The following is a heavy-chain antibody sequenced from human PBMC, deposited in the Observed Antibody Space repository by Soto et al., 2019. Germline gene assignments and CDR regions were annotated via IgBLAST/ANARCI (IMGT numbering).Heavy chain of an antibody. J-gene: IGHJ6*02. Sequence: QVQLVESGGGVVQPGRSLRLSCAASGFTFSSYGMHWVRQAPGKGLEWVAVISYDGSNKYYADSVKGRFTISRDNSKNTLYLQMNSLRAEDTAVYYCAKVSPGYSSGWYGRKYYYYYYGMDVWGQGTTVTVSS. V-gene: IGHV3-30*18. CDR2: ISYDGSNK. CDR3: AKVSPGYSSGWYGRKYYYYYYGMDV. D-gene: IGHD6-13*01. CDR1: GFTFSSYG.